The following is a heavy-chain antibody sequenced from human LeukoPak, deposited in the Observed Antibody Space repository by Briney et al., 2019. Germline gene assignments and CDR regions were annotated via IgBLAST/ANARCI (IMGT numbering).Heavy chain of an antibody. CDR2: IYSGGST. D-gene: IGHD2-2*02. CDR3: ANGWGIVVVPAAIRHDAFDI. Sequence: PGGSLRLSCAASGFTARRNYMSCVRQAPGKGGEGGSVIYSGGSTYYADSVKGRFTISRDNSKTTLYLQMNSLRAEDTAVYYCANGWGIVVVPAAIRHDAFDIWGQGTMVTVSS. V-gene: IGHV3-53*01. CDR1: GFTARRNY. J-gene: IGHJ3*02.